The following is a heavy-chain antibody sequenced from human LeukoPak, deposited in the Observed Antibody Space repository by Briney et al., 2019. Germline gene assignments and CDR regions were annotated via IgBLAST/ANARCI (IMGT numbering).Heavy chain of an antibody. Sequence: SETLSLTCAVYGGSFSGYYWSWIRQPPGKGLEWIGEINHSGSTNYNPSLKSRVTISVDTSKNQFSLKLSSVTAADTAVYYCAREGYYYDSSGYYLFAFDIWGQGTMVTVSS. CDR1: GGSFSGYY. D-gene: IGHD3-22*01. CDR2: INHSGST. V-gene: IGHV4-34*01. J-gene: IGHJ3*02. CDR3: AREGYYYDSSGYYLFAFDI.